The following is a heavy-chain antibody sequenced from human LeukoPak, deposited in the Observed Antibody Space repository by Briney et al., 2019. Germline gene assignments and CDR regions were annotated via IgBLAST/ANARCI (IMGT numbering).Heavy chain of an antibody. J-gene: IGHJ4*02. CDR3: ARKDGSSGYYRSTRFDY. D-gene: IGHD3-22*01. CDR2: IYYSGST. CDR1: GGSISSSSYY. Sequence: SETLSLTCTVSGGSISSSSYYWGWIRQPPGKGLEWIGSIYYSGSTYYNPSLKSRVTISVDTSKNQFSLKLSSVTAADTAVYYCARKDGSSGYYRSTRFDYWGQGTLVTVSS. V-gene: IGHV4-39*07.